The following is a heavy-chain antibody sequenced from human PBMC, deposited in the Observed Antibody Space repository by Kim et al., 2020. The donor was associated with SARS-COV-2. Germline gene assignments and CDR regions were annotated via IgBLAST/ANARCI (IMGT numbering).Heavy chain of an antibody. CDR3: ARDPSSGYYFDAFDI. V-gene: IGHV3-21*01. CDR1: GFTFSSYS. D-gene: IGHD3-22*01. J-gene: IGHJ3*02. CDR2: ISSSSSYI. Sequence: GGSLRLSCAASGFTFSSYSMNWVRQAPGKGLEWVSSISSSSSYIYYADSVKGRFTISRDNAKNSLYLQMNSLRAEDTAVYYCARDPSSGYYFDAFDIWGQGTMVTVSS.